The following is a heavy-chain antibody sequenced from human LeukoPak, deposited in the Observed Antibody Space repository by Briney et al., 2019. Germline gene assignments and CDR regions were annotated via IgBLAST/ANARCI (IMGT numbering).Heavy chain of an antibody. CDR1: GGSISDYY. CDR2: IYTSGST. V-gene: IGHV4-4*07. J-gene: IGHJ3*01. CDR3: AREDWGGGSCNDAFDL. Sequence: SETLSLTCTVSGGSISDYYCSWIRQPAGKGLEWIGRIYTSGSTSYNPSLKSRVTMSVDTSKNQFSLKLSSVTAAGTAVYYCAREDWGGGSCNDAFDLWGQGTMVTVSS. D-gene: IGHD2-15*01.